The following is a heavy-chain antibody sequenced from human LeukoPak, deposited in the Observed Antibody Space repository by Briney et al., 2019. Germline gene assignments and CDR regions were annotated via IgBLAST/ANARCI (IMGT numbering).Heavy chain of an antibody. V-gene: IGHV4-59*01. CDR1: GGSISSYY. CDR2: IYYSGST. Sequence: PSETLSLTCTVSGGSISSYYWSWLRQPPGKGLEWIGYIYYSGSTNYNPSLKSRVTISVDTSKNQFSLKLSSVTAADTAVYYCARVRRANWFDPWGQGTLVTVSS. J-gene: IGHJ5*02. CDR3: ARVRRANWFDP.